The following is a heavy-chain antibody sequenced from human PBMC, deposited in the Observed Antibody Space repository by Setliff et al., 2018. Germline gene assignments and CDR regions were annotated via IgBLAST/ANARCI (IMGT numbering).Heavy chain of an antibody. V-gene: IGHV4-4*02. D-gene: IGHD6-6*01. CDR2: IYHGGNT. Sequence: SETLSLTCAVSGGSVSSSSWWTWVRQPPGKGLEWIGQIYHGGNTRYNPSLKSRVTVSVDTSKNQFSLKLSSVTAADTAVYYCARGRNIAARLFDSWGQGTLVTVSS. CDR3: ARGRNIAARLFDS. J-gene: IGHJ4*02. CDR1: GGSVSSSSW.